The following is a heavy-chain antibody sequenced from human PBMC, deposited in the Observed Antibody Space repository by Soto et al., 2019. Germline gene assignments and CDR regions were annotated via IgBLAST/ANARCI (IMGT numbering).Heavy chain of an antibody. CDR2: VKSRPDGGTT. CDR3: TTVFLLPRGLGSSVF. V-gene: IGHV3-15*01. CDR1: GFSFSNAW. D-gene: IGHD6-19*01. J-gene: IGHJ4*02. Sequence: EGQLEQSGGGLVRSGGSLRLSCVASGFSFSNAWMTWVRQAPGKRLEWVGRVKSRPDGGTTDYASPVKGRFTITRDDSKSTVYLQMYSLKGEDTAVYYCTTVFLLPRGLGSSVFWGQGALVTVSS.